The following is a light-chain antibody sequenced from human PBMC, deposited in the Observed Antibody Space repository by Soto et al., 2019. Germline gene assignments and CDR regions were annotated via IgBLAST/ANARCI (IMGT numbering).Light chain of an antibody. CDR2: DVS. Sequence: QSVLTQPASVSGSPGQSITISCTGTSNDVGLYNYVSWYQQHPGKAPKLMIYDVSNRPSGVSNRFSGSKSGNTASLTISGLQAEDEADYFCSSYAGSTTRVLFGGGTKLTVL. CDR1: SNDVGLYNY. V-gene: IGLV2-14*01. J-gene: IGLJ2*01. CDR3: SSYAGSTTRVL.